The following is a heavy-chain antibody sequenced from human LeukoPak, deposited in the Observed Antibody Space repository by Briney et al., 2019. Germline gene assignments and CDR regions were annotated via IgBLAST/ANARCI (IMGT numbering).Heavy chain of an antibody. J-gene: IGHJ4*02. Sequence: SETLSLTCTVSGGSISSYYWGWIRQPPGKGLEWIGYIYYSGSTNYNPSLKSRVTISVDTSKNQFSLKLSSVTAADTAVYYCARAPVDAAMVPEFDYWGQGTLVTVSS. CDR3: ARAPVDAAMVPEFDY. D-gene: IGHD5-18*01. V-gene: IGHV4-59*01. CDR1: GGSISSYY. CDR2: IYYSGST.